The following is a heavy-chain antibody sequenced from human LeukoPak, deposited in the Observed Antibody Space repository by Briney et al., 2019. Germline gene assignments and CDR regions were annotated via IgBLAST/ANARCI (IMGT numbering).Heavy chain of an antibody. CDR3: ARDWSAWDDFFSHLDV. J-gene: IGHJ6*04. Sequence: SETLSLTSTVSGEAITVYYWTWTRQPAGKRLQWSGRVSTSGSTSYNPSLKSRLTMSVDTSKNQFSLKLISVTAADTAIYYCARDWSAWDDFFSHLDVWGKGTSVTVSS. CDR1: GEAITVYY. CDR2: VSTSGST. V-gene: IGHV4-4*07. D-gene: IGHD1-1*01.